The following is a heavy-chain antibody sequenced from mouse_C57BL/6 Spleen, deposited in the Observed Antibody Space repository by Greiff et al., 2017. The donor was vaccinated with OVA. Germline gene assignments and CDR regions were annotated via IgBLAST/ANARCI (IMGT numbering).Heavy chain of an antibody. CDR2: ISDGGSYT. V-gene: IGHV5-4*01. Sequence: EVQLVESGGGLVKPGGSLKLSCAASGFTFSSYAMSWVRQTPEKRLEWVATISDGGSYTYYPDNVKGRFTISRDNAKNNLYLQMSHLKSEDTAMYYCARDGNYYGSPWFAYWGQGTLVTVSA. D-gene: IGHD1-1*01. CDR1: GFTFSSYA. J-gene: IGHJ3*01. CDR3: ARDGNYYGSPWFAY.